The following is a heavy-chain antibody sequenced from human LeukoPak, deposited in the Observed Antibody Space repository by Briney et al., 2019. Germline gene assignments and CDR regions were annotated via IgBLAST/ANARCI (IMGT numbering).Heavy chain of an antibody. Sequence: ASVKVSCKASGYTFTGYYMHWVRQAPGQGLEWMGWINPNSGGTNYAQKFQGRVTMTRGTSISTAYMELSRLRSDDTAVYYCARDVGTDYYGSGSYYWFDPWGQGTLVTVSS. CDR1: GYTFTGYY. V-gene: IGHV1-2*02. D-gene: IGHD3-10*01. CDR3: ARDVGTDYYGSGSYYWFDP. J-gene: IGHJ5*02. CDR2: INPNSGGT.